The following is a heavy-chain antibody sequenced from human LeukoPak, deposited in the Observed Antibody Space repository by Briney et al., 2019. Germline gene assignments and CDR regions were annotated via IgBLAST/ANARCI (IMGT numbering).Heavy chain of an antibody. V-gene: IGHV3-11*04. D-gene: IGHD3-22*01. CDR1: GFTFSSYA. CDR3: AREYYYDSSGYYYNY. J-gene: IGHJ4*02. CDR2: ISSSGSTI. Sequence: GGSLRLSCAASGFTFSSYAMSWIRQAPGKGLEWVSYISSSGSTIYYADSVKGRFTISRDNAKNSLYLQMNSLRAEDTAAYYCAREYYYDSSGYYYNYWGQGTLVTVSS.